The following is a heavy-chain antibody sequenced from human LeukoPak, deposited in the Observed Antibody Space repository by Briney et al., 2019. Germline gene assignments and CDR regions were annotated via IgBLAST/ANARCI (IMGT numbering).Heavy chain of an antibody. CDR3: ARVFSHGDYLQDPGRDWFDP. J-gene: IGHJ5*02. CDR1: GGTFSSYA. Sequence: SVKVSCKASGGTFSSYAISWVRQAPGQGLEWMGRIIPIFGTANYAQKYQGRVTITTDESTSTAYMELSSLRSEDTAVYYCARVFSHGDYLQDPGRDWFDPWGQGTLVTVSS. D-gene: IGHD4-17*01. CDR2: IIPIFGTA. V-gene: IGHV1-69*05.